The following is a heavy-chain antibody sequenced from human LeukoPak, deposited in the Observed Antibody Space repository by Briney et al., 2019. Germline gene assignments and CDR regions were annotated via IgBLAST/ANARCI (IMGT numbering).Heavy chain of an antibody. Sequence: GGSLRLSCAASGFTFSSYGMHWVRQAPGKGLEWVAVIWYDGSNKYYADSVKGRFAISKDNSKNTLYLQMNSLRAEDTAVYYCARSERGYSYGYWYYYYYYMDVWGKGTTVTVSS. D-gene: IGHD5-18*01. CDR2: IWYDGSNK. CDR3: ARSERGYSYGYWYYYYYYMDV. CDR1: GFTFSSYG. V-gene: IGHV3-33*01. J-gene: IGHJ6*03.